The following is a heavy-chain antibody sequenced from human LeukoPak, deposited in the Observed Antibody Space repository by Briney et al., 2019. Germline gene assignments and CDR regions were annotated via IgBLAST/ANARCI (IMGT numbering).Heavy chain of an antibody. CDR1: GGSISSGGYS. CDR2: IYHSGST. V-gene: IGHV4-30-2*01. J-gene: IGHJ4*02. D-gene: IGHD3-10*01. Sequence: SQTLSLTCAVSGGSISSGGYSWSWIRQPPGKGLEWIGYIYHSGSTYYNPSLKSRVTISVDRSKNQFSLKLSSVTAADTAVYYCARHGGSGKSHFDNWGQGTLVTVSS. CDR3: ARHGGSGKSHFDN.